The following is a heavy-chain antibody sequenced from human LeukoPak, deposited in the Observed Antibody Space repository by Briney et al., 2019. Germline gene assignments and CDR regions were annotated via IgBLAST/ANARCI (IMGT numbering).Heavy chain of an antibody. CDR2: ISYDGSNK. CDR3: ARDSSRYSSSWCLSY. J-gene: IGHJ4*02. D-gene: IGHD6-13*01. Sequence: GGSLRLSCAASGFTFSSYAMHWVRQAPGKGLEWVAVISYDGSNKYYADSVKGRFTISRDNSKNTLYLQMNSLRAEDTAVYYCARDSSRYSSSWCLSYWGQGTLVTVS. V-gene: IGHV3-30*04. CDR1: GFTFSSYA.